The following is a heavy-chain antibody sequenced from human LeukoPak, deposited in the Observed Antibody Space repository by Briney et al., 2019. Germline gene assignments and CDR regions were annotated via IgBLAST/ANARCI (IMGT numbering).Heavy chain of an antibody. J-gene: IGHJ5*02. CDR3: ARETYFYDSSGFSSIDWFDP. D-gene: IGHD3-22*01. CDR2: VTPILGIA. Sequence: SVKVSCKASGGTFSSEAISWVRQAPGQRPEWMGKVTPILGIANYAPKFQGRVTLIADKSTNTAYMELSSLRSEDTAIYYCARETYFYDSSGFSSIDWFDPWGQGTLVTVSS. CDR1: GGTFSSEA. V-gene: IGHV1-69*04.